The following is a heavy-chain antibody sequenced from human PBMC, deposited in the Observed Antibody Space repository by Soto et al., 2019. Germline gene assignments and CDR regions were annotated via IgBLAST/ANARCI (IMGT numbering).Heavy chain of an antibody. CDR3: AKYHSSGTHFDY. V-gene: IGHV3-23*01. J-gene: IGHJ4*02. Sequence: GGSLRLSCAASGFTFSSYAMSWVRQAPGKGLEWVSAISGSGGSTYYADSVKGRFTISRDNSKNTLYLQMNSLRAEDTAVYYWAKYHSSGTHFDYWGQGTLVTVSS. D-gene: IGHD3-10*01. CDR1: GFTFSSYA. CDR2: ISGSGGST.